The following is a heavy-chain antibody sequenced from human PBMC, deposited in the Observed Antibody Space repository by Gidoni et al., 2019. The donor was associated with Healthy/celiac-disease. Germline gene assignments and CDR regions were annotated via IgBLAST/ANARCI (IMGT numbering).Heavy chain of an antibody. V-gene: IGHV3-33*01. CDR1: GFTFSSYG. J-gene: IGHJ4*02. CDR2: IWYDGSNK. Sequence: QVQLVESGGGVVQPGRSLRLSCAAYGFTFSSYGMHWVRQAPGKGLEWVAFIWYDGSNKYYADSVKGRFTISRDNSKNTLYLQMNSLRAEDTAVYYCARTLGIPYYFDYWGQGTLVTVSS. CDR3: ARTLGIPYYFDY. D-gene: IGHD7-27*01.